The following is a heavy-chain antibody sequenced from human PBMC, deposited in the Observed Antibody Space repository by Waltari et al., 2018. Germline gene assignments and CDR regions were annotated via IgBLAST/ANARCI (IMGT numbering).Heavy chain of an antibody. Sequence: QVQLQESGPGLVKPSETLSLTCTVSGGSMSSYYWSWIRQPPGKGLEWVGYIYHSYNGFTNYNPPRKSRGTISVDTSKNQFSLNLRSVTAADTAVYYCARVGRDGYNIDSGGQGTLVTVSS. D-gene: IGHD2-21*01. V-gene: IGHV4-59*01. CDR1: GGSMSSYY. J-gene: IGHJ4*02. CDR3: ARVGRDGYNIDS. CDR2: IYHSYNGFT.